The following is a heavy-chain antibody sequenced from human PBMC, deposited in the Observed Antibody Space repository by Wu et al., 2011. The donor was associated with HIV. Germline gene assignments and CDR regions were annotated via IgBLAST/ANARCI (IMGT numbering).Heavy chain of an antibody. Sequence: QVLLVQSGAEVKTPGSSVKVSCKASGDSLTKYAFSWVRQAPGQGLEWMGGIIPNSGTTNYARKFQGRVMVSADRSTTTVHMELRSLRSEDTAVYYCARSGEAAEYYYYYMNVWAKGPRSPSP. V-gene: IGHV1-69*14. D-gene: IGHD6-13*01. CDR1: GDSLTKYA. CDR2: IIPNSGTT. CDR3: ARSGEAAEYYYYYMNV. J-gene: IGHJ6*03.